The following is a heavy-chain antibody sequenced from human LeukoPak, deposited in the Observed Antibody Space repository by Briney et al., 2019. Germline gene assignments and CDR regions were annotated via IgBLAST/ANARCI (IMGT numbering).Heavy chain of an antibody. J-gene: IGHJ4*02. D-gene: IGHD3-22*01. CDR2: ISGSGDNT. Sequence: GGSLRLSCAASGFTFSSYAMSWVRQAPGKGLEWVSGISGSGDNTYYADSVKGRFTISRDNSKNTLYVQVNSLGTEGTAAYYCAKGSYYDSSGSFYFDYWGQGTLVTVSS. CDR1: GFTFSSYA. V-gene: IGHV3-23*01. CDR3: AKGSYYDSSGSFYFDY.